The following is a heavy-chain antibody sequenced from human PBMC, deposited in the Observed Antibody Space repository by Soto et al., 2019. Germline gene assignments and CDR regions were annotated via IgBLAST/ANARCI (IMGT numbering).Heavy chain of an antibody. CDR2: IYYSGST. CDR3: ARDGNYYDSSIDY. CDR1: GGSISSGGYY. D-gene: IGHD3-22*01. V-gene: IGHV4-31*03. J-gene: IGHJ4*02. Sequence: SETLSLTCTVSGGSISSGGYYWSWIRQHPGKGLEWIGYIYYSGSTYYNPSLKSRVTISVDTSKNQFSLKLSSVTAADTAVYYCARDGNYYDSSIDYWGQGTLVTVSS.